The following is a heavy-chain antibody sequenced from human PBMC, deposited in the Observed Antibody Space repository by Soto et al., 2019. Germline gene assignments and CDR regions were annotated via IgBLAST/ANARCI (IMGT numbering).Heavy chain of an antibody. D-gene: IGHD2-8*01. J-gene: IGHJ4*02. Sequence: GESLKISCKGSGYRFTSYWIGWVRQMPGKGLEWMGIIYPGDSDTRYSPSFQGQVTISADQSISTAYLQWSSLEASDTAMYYCARLDCTHGVCYGRYVAYWGQGTLVTVSS. CDR2: IYPGDSDT. V-gene: IGHV5-51*01. CDR1: GYRFTSYW. CDR3: ARLDCTHGVCYGRYVAY.